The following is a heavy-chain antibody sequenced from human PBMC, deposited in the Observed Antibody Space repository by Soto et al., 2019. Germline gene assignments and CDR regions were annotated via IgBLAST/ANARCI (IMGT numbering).Heavy chain of an antibody. Sequence: SETLSLTCFVSGASISSYYWSWIRQPAGNGLEWIGRSYSRGSTDYNPSLKSRVTMSLDTSKNQFSLKLSSVTAADTAVYYCARGGGSVVDYWGQGTLVTVSS. D-gene: IGHD6-19*01. CDR2: SYSRGST. V-gene: IGHV4-4*07. CDR3: ARGGGSVVDY. CDR1: GASISSYY. J-gene: IGHJ4*02.